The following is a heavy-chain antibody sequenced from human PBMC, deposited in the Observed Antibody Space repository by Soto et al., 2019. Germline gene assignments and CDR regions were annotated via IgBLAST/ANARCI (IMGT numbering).Heavy chain of an antibody. CDR2: IYSGGST. CDR3: ARVGPAVAGTLNWFDP. Sequence: GGSLRLSCAASGFTVSSDYMSWVRQAPGKGLEWVSVIYSGGSTHYADSVKGRFTISRDNSKNTLYLQMNSLRAEDTAVYYCARVGPAVAGTLNWFDPWGQGTLVTVSS. D-gene: IGHD6-19*01. V-gene: IGHV3-53*01. CDR1: GFTVSSDY. J-gene: IGHJ5*02.